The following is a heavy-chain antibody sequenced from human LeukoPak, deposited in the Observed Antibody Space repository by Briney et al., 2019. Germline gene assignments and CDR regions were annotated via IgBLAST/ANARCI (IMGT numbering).Heavy chain of an antibody. CDR1: GGSFSDSY. J-gene: IGHJ6*03. CDR3: ARQPLRFLEWLPPAGMDV. CDR2: INHGGST. Sequence: PSETLSLTCAVYGGSFSDSYWSWIRQPPGKGLEWIGEINHGGSTKFNPSLKSRVTISVDTSKNQFSLKLSSVTAADTAVYYCARQPLRFLEWLPPAGMDVWGKGTTVTVSS. D-gene: IGHD3-3*01. V-gene: IGHV4-34*01.